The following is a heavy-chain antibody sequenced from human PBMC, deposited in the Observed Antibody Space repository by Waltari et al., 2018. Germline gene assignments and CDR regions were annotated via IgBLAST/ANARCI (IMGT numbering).Heavy chain of an antibody. J-gene: IGHJ4*02. CDR3: RAVVADLDY. D-gene: IGHD2-15*01. CDR1: ESPSGAYV. CDR2: ISYDGSNK. V-gene: IGHV3-30-3*01. Sequence: VRWGESGGAWVKPGGSLSLSWPASESPSGAYVRHWVRQAPGKGLEWVAVISYDGSNKYYADSVKGRFTISRDNSKNTLYLQMNSLRAEDTAVYYCRAVVADLDYWGQGTLVTVSS.